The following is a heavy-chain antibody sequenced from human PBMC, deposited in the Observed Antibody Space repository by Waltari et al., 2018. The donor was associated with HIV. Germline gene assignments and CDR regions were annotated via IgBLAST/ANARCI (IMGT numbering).Heavy chain of an antibody. V-gene: IGHV1-2*06. Sequence: QVQLVQSGAEVKKPGASVKVSCTASGYPFTGYYMHWARPAPGQGLEWMGRINPNSGGTNYAQQFQGRVTMTRDTSISTAYMELSRLRSDDTAVYYCAREGARMTTMIYYYYGMDVWGQGTTVTVSS. D-gene: IGHD4-4*01. CDR1: GYPFTGYY. CDR3: AREGARMTTMIYYYYGMDV. J-gene: IGHJ6*02. CDR2: INPNSGGT.